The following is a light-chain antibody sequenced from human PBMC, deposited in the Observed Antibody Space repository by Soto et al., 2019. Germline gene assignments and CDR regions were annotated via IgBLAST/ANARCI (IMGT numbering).Light chain of an antibody. V-gene: IGKV3-20*01. CDR3: QQYASSPWT. Sequence: DIVLTQSPGTLSLSPGERATLSFRASQSVSNRYLAWYQQKPGQAPRLLIHGASSRAGGVPDRVSGSGSGTDFTLTISRLEPEDFALYYCQQYASSPWTFGQGTKVDI. CDR2: GAS. J-gene: IGKJ1*01. CDR1: QSVSNRY.